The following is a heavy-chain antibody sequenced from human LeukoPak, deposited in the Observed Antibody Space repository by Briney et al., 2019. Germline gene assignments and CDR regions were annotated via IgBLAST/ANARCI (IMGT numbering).Heavy chain of an antibody. Sequence: ASVKVSCKASGYTFTDYAVHWVRQAPGQRLEWMGWINTGNGNTKYSQKFQDRVTLTRDTSASTVYMELSSLRFEDTAVNYCAREYYYDETPDYWGQGTLVTVSS. J-gene: IGHJ4*02. CDR1: GYTFTDYA. CDR2: INTGNGNT. CDR3: AREYYYDETPDY. V-gene: IGHV1-3*04. D-gene: IGHD3-22*01.